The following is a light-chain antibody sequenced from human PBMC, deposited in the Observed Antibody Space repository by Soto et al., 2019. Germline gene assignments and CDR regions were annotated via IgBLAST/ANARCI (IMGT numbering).Light chain of an antibody. CDR2: GAS. CDR1: QSVSSN. J-gene: IGKJ1*01. Sequence: EIVMTQSPVTLSVSPGERAALSCWAGQSVSSNLAWYQQKPGQAPRLLIYGASTRATGIPARFSGSGSGTEFTLTISSLQSEDFAVYYCQQYNNWPRTFGQGTKVDI. CDR3: QQYNNWPRT. V-gene: IGKV3-15*01.